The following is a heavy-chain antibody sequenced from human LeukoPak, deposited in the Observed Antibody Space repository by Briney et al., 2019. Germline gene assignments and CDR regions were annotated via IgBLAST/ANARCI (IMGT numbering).Heavy chain of an antibody. D-gene: IGHD2-8*01. V-gene: IGHV4-30-4*01. CDR1: GGSISSGDYY. Sequence: PSETLSLTCTVSGGSISSGDYYWSWIRQPPGKGLEWIGYIYYSGSTYYNPSLKSRVTISVDTSKNQFSLKLSSVTAADTAVYYCATTHGVMVYAIVYWGQGTLVTVSS. J-gene: IGHJ4*02. CDR2: IYYSGST. CDR3: ATTHGVMVYAIVY.